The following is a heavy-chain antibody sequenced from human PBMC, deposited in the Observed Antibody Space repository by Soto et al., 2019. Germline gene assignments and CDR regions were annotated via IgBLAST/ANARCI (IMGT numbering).Heavy chain of an antibody. V-gene: IGHV4-30-4*01. CDR2: IYYTGST. CDR1: GGSISSGDYF. D-gene: IGHD3-16*01. J-gene: IGHJ4*02. Sequence: QVRLQESGPGLVKPSQTLSLTCTVSGGSISSGDYFWSWVRQPPGKGLEWIGYIYYTGSTSYNPSLKSRITMSVDTSKYQFSLKVSSVTAADTAVYFCARDDAYYRLYDYWGQGTLVTVSS. CDR3: ARDDAYYRLYDY.